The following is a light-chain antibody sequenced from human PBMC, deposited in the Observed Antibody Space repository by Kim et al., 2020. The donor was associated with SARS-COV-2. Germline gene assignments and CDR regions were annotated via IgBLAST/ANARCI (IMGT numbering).Light chain of an antibody. V-gene: IGLV3-19*01. J-gene: IGLJ2*01. CDR1: SLRTYY. Sequence: SSELTQDPAVYVASGQTVRITCQGDSLRTYYATWYQQKPGQAPVVIIYGKNNRPSGIPDRFSGSSSGNTASLTITGAQAEDEGDYYCQSRDSSGKVVFGGGTQLTVL. CDR2: GKN. CDR3: QSRDSSGKVV.